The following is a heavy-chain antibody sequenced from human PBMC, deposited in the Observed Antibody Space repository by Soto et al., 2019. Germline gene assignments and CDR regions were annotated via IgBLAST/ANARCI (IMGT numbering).Heavy chain of an antibody. CDR2: IKQDGGEK. V-gene: IGHV3-7*01. CDR1: GFTFSGYW. J-gene: IGHJ4*02. CDR3: ARDRWWLVH. D-gene: IGHD6-19*01. Sequence: EVQLVESGGGLVQPGGSLRLSCAASGFTFSGYWMTWVRQAPGKGLEWVANIKQDGGEKYYVDSVKGRFTISRDNAKNSLYLQMNSLRAEDTAGYYCARDRWWLVHWGQGTLVTVSS.